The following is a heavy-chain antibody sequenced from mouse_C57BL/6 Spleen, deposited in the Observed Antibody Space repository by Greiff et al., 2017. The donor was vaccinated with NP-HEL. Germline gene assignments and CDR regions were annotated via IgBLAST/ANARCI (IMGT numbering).Heavy chain of an antibody. CDR1: GYTFTSYW. Sequence: QVQLQQPGAELVRPGTSVKLSCKASGYTFTSYWMHWVKQRPGQGLEWIGVIDPSDSYTNYNQKFKGKATLTVDTSSSTAYMQLSSLTSEDSAVYYCARDSGSWFAYWGQGTLVTVSA. D-gene: IGHD1-3*01. V-gene: IGHV1-59*01. CDR2: IDPSDSYT. CDR3: ARDSGSWFAY. J-gene: IGHJ3*01.